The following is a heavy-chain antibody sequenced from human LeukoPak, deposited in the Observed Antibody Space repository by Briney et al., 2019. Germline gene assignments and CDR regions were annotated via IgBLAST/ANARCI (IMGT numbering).Heavy chain of an antibody. V-gene: IGHV4-59*01. J-gene: IGHJ5*02. D-gene: IGHD3-16*02. CDR1: GGSISSYY. CDR3: ARGGSYVWGSYRLKSWFDP. CDR2: IYYSGTT. Sequence: SETLSLTCTVSGGSISSYYWNWIRQPPGRGLEWIGFIYYSGTTNYNPSLKSRVTISVDTSKNQFSLKLSSVTAADTAVYYCARGGSYVWGSYRLKSWFDPWGQGTLVTVSS.